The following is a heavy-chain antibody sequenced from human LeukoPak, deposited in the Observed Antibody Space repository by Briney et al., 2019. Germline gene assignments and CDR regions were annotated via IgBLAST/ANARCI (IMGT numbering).Heavy chain of an antibody. CDR3: ARLGFSYGDY. J-gene: IGHJ4*02. CDR2: IYPGGSDT. Sequence: GASLKICSEGAGYICTSDWIGGGRELPGKGLEGMGIIYPGGSDTRDRPSFQGQVTISADKSISTAYLQWSSLKASDTAMYYCARLGFSYGDYWGQGTLITVSS. CDR1: GYICTSDW. V-gene: IGHV5-51*01. D-gene: IGHD5-18*01.